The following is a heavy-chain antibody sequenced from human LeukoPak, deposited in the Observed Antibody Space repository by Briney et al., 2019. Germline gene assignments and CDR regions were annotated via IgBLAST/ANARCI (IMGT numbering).Heavy chain of an antibody. Sequence: ASVTVSCKASGYTFTSYYMHWVRQAPGQGLEWMGIINPSGGSTSYAQKFQGRVTMTRDTSTSTVYMELSSLRSEDTAVYYCARDREYSGSNSYGMDVWGQGTTVTVSS. J-gene: IGHJ6*02. CDR1: GYTFTSYY. CDR3: ARDREYSGSNSYGMDV. D-gene: IGHD1-26*01. V-gene: IGHV1-46*01. CDR2: INPSGGST.